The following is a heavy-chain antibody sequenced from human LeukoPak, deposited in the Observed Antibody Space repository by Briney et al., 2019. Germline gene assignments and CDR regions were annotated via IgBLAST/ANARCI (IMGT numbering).Heavy chain of an antibody. Sequence: ASVKVSCKASGYTFTSYAMHWVRQAPGQRLEWMGWINAGNGNTKYSQKFQGRVTITRDTSASTAYMELSSLRSEDAAVYYCAIQRGYYDSSGYRSLGAFDIWGQGTMVTVSS. D-gene: IGHD3-22*01. CDR3: AIQRGYYDSSGYRSLGAFDI. CDR2: INAGNGNT. CDR1: GYTFTSYA. J-gene: IGHJ3*02. V-gene: IGHV1-3*01.